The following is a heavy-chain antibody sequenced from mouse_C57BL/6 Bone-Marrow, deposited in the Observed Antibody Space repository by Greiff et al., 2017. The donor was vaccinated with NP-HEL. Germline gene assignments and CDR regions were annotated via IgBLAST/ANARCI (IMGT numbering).Heavy chain of an antibody. D-gene: IGHD4-1*01. CDR1: GYTFTSYW. Sequence: QVQLQQPGAELVKPGASVKLSCKASGYTFTSYWMQWVKQRPGQGLEWIGEIDPSDSYTNYNQKFKGKATLTVDTSSSTAYMQLSSLTSEDSAVYYCARDLGAWFAYWGQGTLVTVSA. CDR3: ARDLGAWFAY. J-gene: IGHJ3*01. V-gene: IGHV1-50*01. CDR2: IDPSDSYT.